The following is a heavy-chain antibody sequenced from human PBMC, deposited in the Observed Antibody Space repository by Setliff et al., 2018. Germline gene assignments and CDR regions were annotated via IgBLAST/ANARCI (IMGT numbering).Heavy chain of an antibody. CDR2: IYTSGST. CDR1: GGSISSYY. Sequence: PSETLSLTCTVSGGSISSYYWSWIRQPPWKGLEWIGYIYTSGSTNYNPSLKSRVTISLDTSKNQFSLKLSSVTAADTAVYYCARGSYYGSSGYSPDFFDYWGQGTLVTVSS. D-gene: IGHD3-22*01. V-gene: IGHV4-4*08. CDR3: ARGSYYGSSGYSPDFFDY. J-gene: IGHJ4*02.